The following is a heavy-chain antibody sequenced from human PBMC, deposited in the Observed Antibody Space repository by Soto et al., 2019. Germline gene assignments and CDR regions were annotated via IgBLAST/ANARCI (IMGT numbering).Heavy chain of an antibody. Sequence: EVHLLESGGGLVQPGGSLRLSCAASGFTFSTYVMSWVRQAPGKGLEWVSSISGSGDSTFYADSVKGRFTISRDNSKNPGYLASNRLGVEDTARYHWAKGAWGGSPPPSIYYFDYWGQGALVTVSS. CDR2: ISGSGDST. CDR3: AKGAWGGSPPPSIYYFDY. J-gene: IGHJ4*02. D-gene: IGHD1-26*01. V-gene: IGHV3-23*01. CDR1: GFTFSTYV.